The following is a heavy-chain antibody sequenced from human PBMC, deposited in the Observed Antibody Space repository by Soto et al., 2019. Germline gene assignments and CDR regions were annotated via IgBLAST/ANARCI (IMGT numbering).Heavy chain of an antibody. CDR3: ARGSASRSVVPDAIHQGVDYYYGMDV. D-gene: IGHD2-2*02. J-gene: IGHJ6*02. V-gene: IGHV1-69*13. Sequence: SVKVSCKASGGTFSSYAISWVRQAPGQGLEWMGGIIPIFGTANYAQKLQGRVTITADESTSTAYMELSSLRSEDTAVYYCARGSASRSVVPDAIHQGVDYYYGMDVWGQGTTVTVSS. CDR2: IIPIFGTA. CDR1: GGTFSSYA.